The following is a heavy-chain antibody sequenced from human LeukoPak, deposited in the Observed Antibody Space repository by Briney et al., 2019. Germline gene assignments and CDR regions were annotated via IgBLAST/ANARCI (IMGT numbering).Heavy chain of an antibody. J-gene: IGHJ4*02. CDR3: ARSWVGATDVDY. CDR1: GFTFSSYW. D-gene: IGHD1-26*01. Sequence: GGSLRLSCAASGFTFSSYWMHWVRQAPGKGLVWVSRINRDGSSTSYADSVKGRFTISRDNAKNTLYLQMNSLRAEDTAVYYCARSWVGATDVDYWGQGTLVTVSS. V-gene: IGHV3-74*01. CDR2: INRDGSST.